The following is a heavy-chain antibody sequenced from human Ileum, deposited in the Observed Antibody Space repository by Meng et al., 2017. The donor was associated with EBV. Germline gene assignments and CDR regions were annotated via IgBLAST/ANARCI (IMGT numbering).Heavy chain of an antibody. V-gene: IGHV4-4*02. J-gene: IGHJ4*02. CDR3: ARSSPIVRGLDY. CDR1: GXXXSGXVX. D-gene: IGHD3-10*01. CDR2: VYHDGAT. Sequence: LVKPSVSXXLTCAVSGXXXSGXVXGSWVRQPPGKGLEWIGEVYHDGATNYHPSLKSRVTISLDKSKNEVNLHLNSLTAADTAVYFCARSSPIVRGLDYWGQGTLVTVSS.